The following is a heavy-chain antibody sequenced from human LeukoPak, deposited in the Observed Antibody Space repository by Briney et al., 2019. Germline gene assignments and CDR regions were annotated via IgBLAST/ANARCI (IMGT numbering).Heavy chain of an antibody. D-gene: IGHD6-13*01. CDR3: ARAGIAAAGNLFDY. Sequence: GGSLRLSCAASGFTFSSYSMNWVRQAPGKGLEWVSYISSSSSTIFYADSVKGRFTISRDNAKNSLYLQMNSLRDEDTAVYYCARAGIAAAGNLFDYWGQGTLVTVSS. CDR1: GFTFSSYS. V-gene: IGHV3-48*02. CDR2: ISSSSSTI. J-gene: IGHJ4*02.